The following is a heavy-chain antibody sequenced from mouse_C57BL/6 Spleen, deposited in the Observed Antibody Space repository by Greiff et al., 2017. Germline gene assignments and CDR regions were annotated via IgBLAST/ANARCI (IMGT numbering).Heavy chain of an antibody. CDR1: GFTFSSYA. J-gene: IGHJ2*01. V-gene: IGHV5-4*01. CDR2: ISDGGSYT. CDR3: ARDPYAGFDY. D-gene: IGHD6-5*01. Sequence: EVQRVESGGGLVKPGGSLKLSCAASGFTFSSYAMSWVRQTPEKRLEWVATISDGGSYTYYPDNVKGRFTISRDNAKNNLYLQMSHLKSEDTAMYYCARDPYAGFDYWGQGTTLTVSS.